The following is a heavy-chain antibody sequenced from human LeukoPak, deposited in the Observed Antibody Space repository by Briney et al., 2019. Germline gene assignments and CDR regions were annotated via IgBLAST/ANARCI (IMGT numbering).Heavy chain of an antibody. Sequence: PSETLSLTCTVSGGSINNYYWSWIRQPPGKGLEWIGYVFYSGGTNYNPSLKSRVTISVDTSKNQFSLKLSSVTAADTAVYYCARGADWITIFGVVNEAFDIWGQGTMVTVSS. V-gene: IGHV4-59*01. J-gene: IGHJ3*02. CDR2: VFYSGGT. CDR1: GGSINNYY. CDR3: ARGADWITIFGVVNEAFDI. D-gene: IGHD3-3*01.